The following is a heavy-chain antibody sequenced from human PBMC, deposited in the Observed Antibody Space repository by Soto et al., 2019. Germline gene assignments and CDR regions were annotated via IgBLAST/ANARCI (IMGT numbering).Heavy chain of an antibody. V-gene: IGHV3-15*01. CDR2: IKSKTDGGTT. CDR3: TTGATYYYDSSGYYPLDY. Sequence: EVQLVESGGGLVKPGGSLRLSCAASGFTFSNAWMSWVRQAPGKGLEWVGRIKSKTDGGTTDYAAPVKGRFTISRDDSKNTLYLQMNSLKTEDTAVYYCTTGATYYYDSSGYYPLDYWGQGTLVTVSS. J-gene: IGHJ4*02. CDR1: GFTFSNAW. D-gene: IGHD3-22*01.